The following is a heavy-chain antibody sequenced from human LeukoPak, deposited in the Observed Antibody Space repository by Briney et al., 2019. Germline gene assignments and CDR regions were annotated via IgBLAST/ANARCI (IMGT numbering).Heavy chain of an antibody. CDR3: ARDRYYDSSGLPGGYLDY. CDR2: IVPILGIA. V-gene: IGHV1-69*04. D-gene: IGHD3-22*01. J-gene: IGHJ4*02. CDR1: GGTFSSYT. Sequence: GSSVKVSCKASGGTFSSYTISWVRQAPGQGLEWMGRIVPILGIANYAQKFQGRVTITADKSTSTAYMELSSLRSEDTAVYYCARDRYYDSSGLPGGYLDYWGQGTLVTVSS.